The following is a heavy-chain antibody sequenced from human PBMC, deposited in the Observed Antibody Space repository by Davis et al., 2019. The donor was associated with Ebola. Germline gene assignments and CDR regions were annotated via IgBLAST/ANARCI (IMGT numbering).Heavy chain of an antibody. Sequence: AASVNVSCKASVGTFSSYAISWVRQAPGQGLEWMGGIIPIFGTANYAQKFQGRVTITADESTSTAYMELSSLRSEDTAVYYCAREATLFVSWGQGTLVTVSS. CDR1: VGTFSSYA. CDR2: IIPIFGTA. J-gene: IGHJ4*02. CDR3: AREATLFVS. D-gene: IGHD5-12*01. V-gene: IGHV1-69*13.